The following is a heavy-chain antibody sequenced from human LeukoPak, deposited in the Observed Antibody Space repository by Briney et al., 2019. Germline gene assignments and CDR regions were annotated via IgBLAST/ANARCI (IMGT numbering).Heavy chain of an antibody. V-gene: IGHV4-59*01. J-gene: IGHJ4*02. CDR1: GGSISSYY. CDR2: IYYTGNT. Sequence: PSETLSLTCIVSGGSISSYYWSWIRQPPGKGLEWIGYIYYTGNTIYNPSLKSRVTISVDTSKNQFSLKLSSVTAADTAMYYCARGYTWNYVYDYWGQGTLVTVSS. CDR3: ARGYTWNYVYDY. D-gene: IGHD1-7*01.